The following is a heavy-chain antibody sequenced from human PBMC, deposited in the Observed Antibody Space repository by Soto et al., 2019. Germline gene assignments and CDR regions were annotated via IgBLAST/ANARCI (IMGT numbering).Heavy chain of an antibody. Sequence: QVQLVQSGAEVKKPGASVKVSCKASGYTFTSYGISWVRQAPGQGLEWMGWISGYNGDTNYAQKLQGRVTMTTDTDTNTAYMGLRSLRSDDTAVYYCARAPQTVAGAGIWYWGQGTLVTVSS. V-gene: IGHV1-18*04. CDR2: ISGYNGDT. J-gene: IGHJ4*02. D-gene: IGHD6-13*01. CDR3: ARAPQTVAGAGIWY. CDR1: GYTFTSYG.